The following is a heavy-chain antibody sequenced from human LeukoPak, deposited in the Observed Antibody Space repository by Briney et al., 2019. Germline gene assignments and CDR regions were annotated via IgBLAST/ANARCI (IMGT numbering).Heavy chain of an antibody. Sequence: SETLSLTCTVSGGSISSYYWSWIRQPPGKGLEWIGYIYYSRRTNYNPSLKSRVTISVDTSKNQFSLKLSSVTAADTAVYYCARYDSGSSNDAFDIWGQGTMVTVSS. CDR3: ARYDSGSSNDAFDI. CDR2: IYYSRRT. D-gene: IGHD1-26*01. V-gene: IGHV4-59*01. J-gene: IGHJ3*02. CDR1: GGSISSYY.